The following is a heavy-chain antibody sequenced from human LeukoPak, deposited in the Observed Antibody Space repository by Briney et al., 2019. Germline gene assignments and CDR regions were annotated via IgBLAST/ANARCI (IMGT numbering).Heavy chain of an antibody. J-gene: IGHJ5*02. CDR1: GFTFSSYA. CDR3: AKGRLPA. Sequence: GGSLRPSWAASGFTFSSYAIGWDRPPPGNGLGWVSATSGSGGSTYYADSVKGRFTISRDNSKNTLYLQMNSLRAEDTAVYYCAKGRLPAWGQGTLVTVSS. CDR2: TSGSGGST. D-gene: IGHD5-12*01. V-gene: IGHV3-23*01.